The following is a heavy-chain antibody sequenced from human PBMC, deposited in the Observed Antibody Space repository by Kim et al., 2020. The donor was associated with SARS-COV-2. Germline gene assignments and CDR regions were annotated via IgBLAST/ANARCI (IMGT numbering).Heavy chain of an antibody. Sequence: GGSLRLSCAASGFTFSSYAMHWVRQAPGKGLEWVAVISYDGSNKYYADSVKGRFTISRDNSKNTLYLQMNSLRAEDTPVYYCARDSSSWYLYSWYFDLWGRGTLVTVSS. CDR2: ISYDGSNK. D-gene: IGHD6-13*01. V-gene: IGHV3-30*04. CDR3: ARDSSSWYLYSWYFDL. J-gene: IGHJ2*01. CDR1: GFTFSSYA.